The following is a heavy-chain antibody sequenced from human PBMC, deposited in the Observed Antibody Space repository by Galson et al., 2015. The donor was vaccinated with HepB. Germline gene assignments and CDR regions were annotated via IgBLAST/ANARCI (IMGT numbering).Heavy chain of an antibody. CDR1: GFTFSSYA. D-gene: IGHD3-3*01. J-gene: IGHJ4*02. V-gene: IGHV3-23*01. CDR2: ISGSGGST. Sequence: SLRLSCAASGFTFSSYAMSWVRQAPGKGLEWVSAISGSGGSTYYADSVKGRFTISRDNSKNTPYLQMNSLRAEDTAVYYCAKGGDYDFWRAKPTYYFDYWGQGTLVTVSS. CDR3: AKGGDYDFWRAKPTYYFDY.